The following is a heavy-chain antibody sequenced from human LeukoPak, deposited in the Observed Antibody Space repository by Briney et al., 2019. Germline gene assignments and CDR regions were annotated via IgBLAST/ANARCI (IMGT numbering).Heavy chain of an antibody. CDR3: ARDRDSSGYYPEDAFDI. CDR1: GFTFSSYE. V-gene: IGHV3-48*03. Sequence: QPGGSLRLSCAASGFTFSSYEMNWVRQAPGKGLEWVSYISSSGSTIYYADSVKGRFTISRDNAKNSLYLQMNSLRAEDTAVYYCARDRDSSGYYPEDAFDIWGQGTMVTVSS. D-gene: IGHD3-22*01. CDR2: ISSSGSTI. J-gene: IGHJ3*02.